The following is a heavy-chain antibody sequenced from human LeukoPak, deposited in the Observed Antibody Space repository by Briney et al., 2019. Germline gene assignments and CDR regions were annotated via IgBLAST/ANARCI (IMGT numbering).Heavy chain of an antibody. J-gene: IGHJ4*02. Sequence: GGSLRLSCAASGFTFSSYAMSWVRQAPGKGLEWVSAISGSGGSTYYADSVKGRFTISRDNAKNSLYLQMNSLRAADTALYYCARGHFRKYCSGGSCPSPGDDWGQGTLVTVSS. D-gene: IGHD2-15*01. CDR1: GFTFSSYA. V-gene: IGHV3-23*01. CDR2: ISGSGGST. CDR3: ARGHFRKYCSGGSCPSPGDD.